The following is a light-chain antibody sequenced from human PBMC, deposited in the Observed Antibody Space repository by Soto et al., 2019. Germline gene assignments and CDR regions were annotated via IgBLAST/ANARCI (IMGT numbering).Light chain of an antibody. Sequence: EIVLTQSPGTLSLSPGERATLSCRASQSVSSSYLAWYQQKTGQAPRLLIYGASSRATGIPDRFSGSGSGTDFSLTISRLEPEDFEVYYCPQYGSSPWTFGQGTKVEIK. J-gene: IGKJ1*01. CDR3: PQYGSSPWT. V-gene: IGKV3-20*01. CDR1: QSVSSSY. CDR2: GAS.